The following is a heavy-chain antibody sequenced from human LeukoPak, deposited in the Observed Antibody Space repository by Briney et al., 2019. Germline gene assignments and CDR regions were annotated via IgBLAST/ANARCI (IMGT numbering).Heavy chain of an antibody. CDR3: AKGSSTSGFS. D-gene: IGHD5-12*01. CDR2: ISGSGGTT. J-gene: IGHJ5*02. Sequence: GGSQRLSCAASGFAFSSYTMNWVRQAPGKGLEWVSSISGSGGTTYYADSVKGRFTISRDNSENTLYLQTNSLRAEDTAVYYCAKGSSTSGFSWGQGTLITVSS. CDR1: GFAFSSYT. V-gene: IGHV3-23*01.